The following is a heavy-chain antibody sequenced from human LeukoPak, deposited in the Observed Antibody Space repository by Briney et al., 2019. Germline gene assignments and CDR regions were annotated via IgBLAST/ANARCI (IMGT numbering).Heavy chain of an antibody. CDR2: IYYSGST. V-gene: IGHV4-59*08. CDR3: ARHEGYSYAFAY. CDR1: GGSISSYY. J-gene: IGHJ4*02. Sequence: SETLSLTCTVSGGSISSYYWSWIRQPPGKGLEWIGYIYYSGSTNYNPFLKSRLTISADTSKNQFSLKLSSVTAADTAVYFCARHEGYSYAFAYWGQGTLVTVSS. D-gene: IGHD5-18*01.